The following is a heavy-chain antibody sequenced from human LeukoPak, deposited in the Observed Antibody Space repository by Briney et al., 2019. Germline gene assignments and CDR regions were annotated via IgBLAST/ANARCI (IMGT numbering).Heavy chain of an antibody. J-gene: IGHJ3*01. V-gene: IGHV1-8*03. Sequence: ASVKVSCKASGYTFTSYDFNWVRQATGQGLEWMGWMNPNSGNTGYAQKFQGRVTITRNTSISTAYMELNSLRSEDTAVYYCAKFSKSADAFDVWGQGTLVTVSS. CDR2: MNPNSGNT. CDR1: GYTFTSYD. D-gene: IGHD3-3*01. CDR3: AKFSKSADAFDV.